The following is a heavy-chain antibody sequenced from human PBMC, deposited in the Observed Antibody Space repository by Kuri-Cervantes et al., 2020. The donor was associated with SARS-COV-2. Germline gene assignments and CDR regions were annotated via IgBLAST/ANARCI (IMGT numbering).Heavy chain of an antibody. CDR2: INPNSGGT. CDR3: ARFRSYCSSTSCYLANAFDI. CDR1: GYAFTDYY. J-gene: IGHJ3*02. V-gene: IGHV1-2*02. Sequence: ASVKVSCKASGYAFTDYYMHWVRQAPGQGLEWMGWINPNSGGTNYTQKFQGRVTMTRDTSISTGYMDLSRLRSDDTAVYYCARFRSYCSSTSCYLANAFDIWGQGTMVTVSS. D-gene: IGHD2-2*01.